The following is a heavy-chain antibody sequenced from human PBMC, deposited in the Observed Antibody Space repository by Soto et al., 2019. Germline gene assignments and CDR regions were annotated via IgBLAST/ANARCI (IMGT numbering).Heavy chain of an antibody. Sequence: LSLTFTVSGGSVSSGSYYWSWIRQPPGKGLEWIGYIYYSGSTNYNPSLKSRVTISVDTSKNQFSLKLSSVTAADTAVYYCARGMYSRPVSVYFQHWGQGTLVTVSS. CDR3: ARGMYSRPVSVYFQH. D-gene: IGHD6-13*01. J-gene: IGHJ1*01. CDR1: GGSVSSGSYY. CDR2: IYYSGST. V-gene: IGHV4-61*01.